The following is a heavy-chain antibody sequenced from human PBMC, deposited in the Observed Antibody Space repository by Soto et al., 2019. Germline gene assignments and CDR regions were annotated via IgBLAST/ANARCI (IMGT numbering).Heavy chain of an antibody. D-gene: IGHD3-3*01. CDR2: ISAYKGNT. CDR1: GYTFTSYG. J-gene: IGHJ6*02. Sequence: ASVKVSCKASGYTFTSYGISWLRQAPGQGLEWMGWISAYKGNTNYAQKLQGRVTMTTDTSTSTAYMELRSLRSDDTAVYYCARTNRDFWSGYYYYYYGMDVWG. CDR3: ARTNRDFWSGYYYYYYGMDV. V-gene: IGHV1-18*01.